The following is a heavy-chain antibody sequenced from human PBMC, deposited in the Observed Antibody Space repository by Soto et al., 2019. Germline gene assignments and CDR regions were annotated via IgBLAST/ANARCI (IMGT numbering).Heavy chain of an antibody. CDR2: INHSGST. D-gene: IGHD3-10*01. Sequence: QVQLQQWGAGLLKPSETLSLTCAVYGGSFSGYYWSWIRQPPGKGLEWIGEINHSGSTNYNPSLKSRVTISVDTSKNQFSLKLSSVTAADTAVYYCARRSGFLYSGSGNWYFDYWGQGTLVTVSS. J-gene: IGHJ4*02. V-gene: IGHV4-34*01. CDR3: ARRSGFLYSGSGNWYFDY. CDR1: GGSFSGYY.